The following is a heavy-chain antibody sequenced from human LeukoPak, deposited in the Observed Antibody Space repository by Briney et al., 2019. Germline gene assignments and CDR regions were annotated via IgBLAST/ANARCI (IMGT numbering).Heavy chain of an antibody. CDR2: IYGGGDA. V-gene: IGHV3-66*02. Sequence: GGSLRLSCTASGFTFSITYMAWVRQAPGKGLEWVSVIYGGGDAYYADSVKGRFTISRDNSKNTLYLQMNSLRAEDTAVYYCANLASPRGDYNGYWGQGTLVTVSS. CDR1: GFTFSITY. CDR3: ANLASPRGDYNGY. D-gene: IGHD2-8*01. J-gene: IGHJ4*02.